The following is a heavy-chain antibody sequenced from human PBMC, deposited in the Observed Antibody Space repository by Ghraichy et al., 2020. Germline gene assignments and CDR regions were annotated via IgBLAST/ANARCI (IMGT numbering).Heavy chain of an antibody. CDR3: ANFVGTDPTGRVDN. CDR2: ISFDGTNK. V-gene: IGHV3-30*02. D-gene: IGHD2-21*01. CDR1: GLTFSCCG. J-gene: IGHJ4*02. Sequence: GGSLRLSCEGSGLTFSCCGMHWVRQAPGKGLEWVALISFDGTNKNYIESVKGRFSISRDNSKSTLYLQMNSLRVEDTAIYYCANFVGTDPTGRVDNWGQGTRVTVSS.